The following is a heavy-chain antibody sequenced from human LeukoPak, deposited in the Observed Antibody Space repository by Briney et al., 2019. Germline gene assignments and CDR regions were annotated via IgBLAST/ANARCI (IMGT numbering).Heavy chain of an antibody. J-gene: IGHJ6*03. V-gene: IGHV4-59*01. CDR1: GASMSTYY. CDR3: ARTTEAHSWRTRYYDYYMDV. D-gene: IGHD6-13*01. CDR2: IYYSGST. Sequence: SETLSLTCTVSGASMSTYYWSWIRQPPGKGLEWIGYIYYSGSTNYNPSLKSRVTISVDTSKNQFSLKLSSVTAADTAVYYCARTTEAHSWRTRYYDYYMDVWGKGTTVTVSS.